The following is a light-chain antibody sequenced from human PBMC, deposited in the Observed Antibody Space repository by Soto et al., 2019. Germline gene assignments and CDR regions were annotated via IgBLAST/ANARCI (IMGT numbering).Light chain of an antibody. Sequence: QSVLTQPASVSGAPGQRISIFCTGTTSNVGGYYYVSWYQQLPGKAPKLIIYGVNNRPSGVSNRFSGSKSGTSASLSITRLQAEDEADYYCRSYTSSRPNLVFGTGTKLTVL. CDR1: TSNVGGYYY. V-gene: IGLV2-14*01. CDR3: RSYTSSRPNLV. CDR2: GVN. J-gene: IGLJ1*01.